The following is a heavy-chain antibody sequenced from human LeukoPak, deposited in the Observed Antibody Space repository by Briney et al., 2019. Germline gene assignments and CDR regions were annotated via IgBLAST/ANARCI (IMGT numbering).Heavy chain of an antibody. CDR3: ARPVGSGSYFDYFDY. CDR1: GYTFTGYY. D-gene: IGHD1-26*01. V-gene: IGHV1-2*02. CDR2: INPNSGVT. Sequence: ASVKVSCKASGYTFTGYYMHWVRQAPGQGLEWMGWINPNSGVTNYAQKFQGRVTMTRDTSISTAYMELSRLRSDDTAVYYCARPVGSGSYFDYFDYWGQGTLVTVSS. J-gene: IGHJ4*02.